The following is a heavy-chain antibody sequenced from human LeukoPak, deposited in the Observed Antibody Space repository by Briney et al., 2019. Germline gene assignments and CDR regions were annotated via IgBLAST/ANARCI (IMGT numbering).Heavy chain of an antibody. Sequence: LETLSLTCSVSGGSVSSYYWSWIRQPPGKGLEWIGYIYYSGSTNYNPSLKSRVTISVDTSKNQFSLKLSSVTAADTAVYYCARDRYSYEDDAFDIWGQGTMVTVSS. CDR2: IYYSGST. D-gene: IGHD5-18*01. CDR1: GGSVSSYY. J-gene: IGHJ3*02. V-gene: IGHV4-59*02. CDR3: ARDRYSYEDDAFDI.